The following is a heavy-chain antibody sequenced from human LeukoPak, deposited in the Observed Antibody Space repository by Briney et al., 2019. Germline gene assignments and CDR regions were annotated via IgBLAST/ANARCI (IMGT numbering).Heavy chain of an antibody. Sequence: GGSLRLSCATSGFSFYNAWMNWVRQAPGKGLEWVGRIRSNSDGGTIDYAAPVKGRFTLSRDDSKDTLYLQMSSLQTEDTAVYYCATDFYDSTWGQGTLVTVSS. V-gene: IGHV3-15*07. D-gene: IGHD3-22*01. CDR2: IRSNSDGGTI. CDR3: ATDFYDST. J-gene: IGHJ5*02. CDR1: GFSFYNAW.